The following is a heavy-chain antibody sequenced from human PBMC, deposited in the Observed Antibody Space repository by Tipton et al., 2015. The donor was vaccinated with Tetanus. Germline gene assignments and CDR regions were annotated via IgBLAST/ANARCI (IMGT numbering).Heavy chain of an antibody. J-gene: IGHJ4*02. Sequence: TLSLTCTVSGASIRGGTFYWGWIRQPPGKGLEWIGGIYESGDTYYIPSLKSRVTISVDTSKNQFSLNLNSMAAADTGVYYCARHQSGSFTPFESWGQGNLVTVPS. CDR2: IYESGDT. CDR3: ARHQSGSFTPFES. V-gene: IGHV4-39*01. D-gene: IGHD3-3*01. CDR1: GASIRGGTFY.